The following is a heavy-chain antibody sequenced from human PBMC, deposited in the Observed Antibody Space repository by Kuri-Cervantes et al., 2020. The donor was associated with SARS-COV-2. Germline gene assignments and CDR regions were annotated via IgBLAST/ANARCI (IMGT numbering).Heavy chain of an antibody. D-gene: IGHD3-22*01. J-gene: IGHJ4*02. CDR1: GFTFSSCA. Sequence: GESLKISCAASGFTFSSCAMSWVRQAPGKGLEWVSSISGSGGSTYYADSVKGRFTISRDNSKNTLYLQMNSLRAEDTAVYYCAKDWDSRGYYLFDHWGQGTLVTVSS. V-gene: IGHV3-23*01. CDR2: ISGSGGST. CDR3: AKDWDSRGYYLFDH.